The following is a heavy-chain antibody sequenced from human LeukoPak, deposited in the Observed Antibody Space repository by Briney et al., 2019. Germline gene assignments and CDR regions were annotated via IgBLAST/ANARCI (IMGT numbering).Heavy chain of an antibody. CDR3: ARADDGFAY. J-gene: IGHJ4*02. V-gene: IGHV3-53*01. Sequence: GGSLGLSCAASDFTVSSSHMSWVRQAPGKGLEWVSLIYRAGGTHYADSVKGRFTISRDNFRNTLYLQMNSLRTEDTAFYYCARADDGFAYWGQGILVTVSS. CDR1: DFTVSSSH. D-gene: IGHD4-17*01. CDR2: IYRAGGT.